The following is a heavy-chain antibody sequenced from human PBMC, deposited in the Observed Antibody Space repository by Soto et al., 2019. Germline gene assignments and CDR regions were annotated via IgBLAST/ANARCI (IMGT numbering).Heavy chain of an antibody. CDR1: GGTFSSYA. CDR3: ARISGSYGPFDY. J-gene: IGHJ4*02. Sequence: ASVKVSCKASGGTFSSYAISWVRQAPGQGLEWMGGIIPIFGTANYAQKFQGRVTITADESTSTAYMELSSLRSEDTAVYYCARISGSYGPFDYWGQGTLVTVSS. CDR2: IIPIFGTA. V-gene: IGHV1-69*13. D-gene: IGHD1-26*01.